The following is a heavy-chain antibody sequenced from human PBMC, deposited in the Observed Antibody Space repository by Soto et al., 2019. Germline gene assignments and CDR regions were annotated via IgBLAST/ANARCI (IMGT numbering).Heavy chain of an antibody. CDR2: IGPDGTEL. Sequence: PGGSLILSCSDSGFTFGNFWIHWVRQAPGKGLEWVSHIGPDGTELVYADSVKGRFIISRDNARNTVYLQMNSLEAEDTAVHYRAKLPWEVAPSWGQGTLVTVAS. CDR3: AKLPWEVAPS. CDR1: GFTFGNFW. D-gene: IGHD1-26*01. J-gene: IGHJ5*02. V-gene: IGHV3-74*03.